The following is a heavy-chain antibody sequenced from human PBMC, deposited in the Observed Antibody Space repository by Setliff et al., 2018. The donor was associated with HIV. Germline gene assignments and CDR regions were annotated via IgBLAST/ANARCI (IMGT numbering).Heavy chain of an antibody. CDR3: ARGRLGGYTYGSPPAFFDI. D-gene: IGHD5-18*01. CDR1: GGSISTNNFY. CDR2: IYFTGDS. Sequence: SETLSLTCTVTGGSISTNNFYWGWIRQPPGKGLQWIGSIYFTGDSYYDPSLKSRVTTSVDTSNNQFSLILSSVTAADTAVYYCARGRLGGYTYGSPPAFFDIWGQGTMVTVSS. V-gene: IGHV4-39*01. J-gene: IGHJ3*02.